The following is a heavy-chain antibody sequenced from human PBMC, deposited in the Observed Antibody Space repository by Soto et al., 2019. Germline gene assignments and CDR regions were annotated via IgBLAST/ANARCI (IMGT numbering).Heavy chain of an antibody. CDR2: IYYSGST. D-gene: IGHD3-3*01. CDR1: GGSISSYY. Sequence: SETLSLTCTVSGGSISSYYWSLIRQPPGKGLEWIGYIYYSGSTNYNPSLKSRVTISVDTSKNQFSLKLSSVTAADTAVYYCARVLFGRGNWFDPWGQGTLVTVPQ. CDR3: ARVLFGRGNWFDP. J-gene: IGHJ5*02. V-gene: IGHV4-59*01.